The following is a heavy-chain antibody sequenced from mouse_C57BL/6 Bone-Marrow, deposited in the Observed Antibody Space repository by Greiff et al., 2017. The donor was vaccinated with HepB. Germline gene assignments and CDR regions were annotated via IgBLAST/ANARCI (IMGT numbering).Heavy chain of an antibody. CDR2: IDPENGDT. V-gene: IGHV14-4*01. CDR1: GFNIKDDY. Sequence: EVKLMESGAELVRPGASVKLSCTASGFNIKDDYMHWVKQRPEQGLEWIGWIDPENGDTEYASKFQGKATITADTFSNTAYLQLSSLTSADTAVYYCTNYYDWGQGTLVTVSA. CDR3: TNYYD. J-gene: IGHJ3*01. D-gene: IGHD2-4*01.